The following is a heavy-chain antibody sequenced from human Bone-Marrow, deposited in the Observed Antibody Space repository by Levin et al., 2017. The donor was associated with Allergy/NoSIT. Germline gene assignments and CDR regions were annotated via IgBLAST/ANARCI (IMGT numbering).Heavy chain of an antibody. D-gene: IGHD3-16*01. CDR2: ISNNGKTI. V-gene: IGHV3-48*01. Sequence: GGSLRLSCAVSGFIFSGYGMNWVRQAPGKGLEWISYISNNGKTISYADSVKGRFSISRDNANKSLFLQMDSLRAEDTAVYYCASSGLYSPIFANWGQGTLVTVSS. CDR1: GFIFSGYG. J-gene: IGHJ4*02. CDR3: ASSGLYSPIFAN.